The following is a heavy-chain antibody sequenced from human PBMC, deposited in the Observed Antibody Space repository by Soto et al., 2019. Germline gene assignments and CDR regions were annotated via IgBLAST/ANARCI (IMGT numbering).Heavy chain of an antibody. D-gene: IGHD3-10*01. V-gene: IGHV3-23*01. CDR3: AFNSGSGSYYFDY. CDR1: GFTFSSYA. Sequence: EVQLLESGGGLVQPGGSLRLSCAASGFTFSSYAMWWVRQAPGKGLECVSAISGGGETTYYADSVKGRFTISRDNSKTTLYLQMNSLRAEDMAVYYCAFNSGSGSYYFDYWGQGTLVTVSS. CDR2: ISGGGETT. J-gene: IGHJ4*02.